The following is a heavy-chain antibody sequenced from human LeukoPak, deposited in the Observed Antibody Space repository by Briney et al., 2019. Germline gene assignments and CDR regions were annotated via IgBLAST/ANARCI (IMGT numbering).Heavy chain of an antibody. CDR1: GGSISSYY. CDR3: TRGAGWLIDY. J-gene: IGHJ4*02. D-gene: IGHD3-16*01. CDR2: FHNSGTS. Sequence: PSETLSLTCTVSGGSISSYYWSWIRQPPGKGLEWIGYFHNSGTSTYNPSLKSRVTISADTSKNQFSLKLNSLTTADTAVYYCTRGAGWLIDYWGPGILVTVSS. V-gene: IGHV4-59*01.